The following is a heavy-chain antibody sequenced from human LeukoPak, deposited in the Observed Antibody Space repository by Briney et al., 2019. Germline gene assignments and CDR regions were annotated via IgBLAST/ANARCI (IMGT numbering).Heavy chain of an antibody. CDR3: ARDHIQLWSQTKYYFDY. J-gene: IGHJ4*02. D-gene: IGHD5-18*01. Sequence: PGGSLRLSCATSGFIFSNYWMSWVRQVPGKGLEWVANIKQDGSETYYVDSVKGRFTISRDDAKNSLYLQMNSLRAEDTAVYYCARDHIQLWSQTKYYFDYWGQGTLVTVSS. V-gene: IGHV3-7*01. CDR2: IKQDGSET. CDR1: GFIFSNYW.